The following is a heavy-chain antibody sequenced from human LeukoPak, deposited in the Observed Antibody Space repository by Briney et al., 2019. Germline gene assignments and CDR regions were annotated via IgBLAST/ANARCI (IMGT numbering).Heavy chain of an antibody. V-gene: IGHV3-23*01. CDR1: GFTFSSYG. D-gene: IGHD1-14*01. CDR2: ISGSGGST. Sequence: PGGSLRLSCAASGFTFSSYGMSWVRQAPGKGLEWVSAISGSGGSTYYADSVEGRFTISRDNSKNTLYLHLNSLRPEDTALYYCVKDNPRDYWGQGTLVIVSS. J-gene: IGHJ4*02. CDR3: VKDNPRDY.